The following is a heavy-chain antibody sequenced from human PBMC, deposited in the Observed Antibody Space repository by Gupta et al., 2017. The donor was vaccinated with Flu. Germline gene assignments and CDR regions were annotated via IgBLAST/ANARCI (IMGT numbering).Heavy chain of an antibody. CDR1: GFTFSTYA. CDR2: ISRDGSDK. CDR3: AKDPAVAAVSYFDY. V-gene: IGHV3-30*18. Sequence: QVQLVASGGGVVQPGGSLRLSCEASGFTFSTYAMHWVRQAPGKGLEWVAVISRDGSDKHHADAVKGRFTISRDNSKSTLYLQMNSLRTEDTAVYYCAKDPAVAAVSYFDYCGQGTLVTVSS. J-gene: IGHJ4*02. D-gene: IGHD6-13*01.